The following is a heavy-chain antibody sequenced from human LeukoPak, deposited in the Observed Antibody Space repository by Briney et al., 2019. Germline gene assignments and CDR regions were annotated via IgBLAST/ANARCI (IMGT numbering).Heavy chain of an antibody. CDR1: GGSISSYY. J-gene: IGHJ3*02. Sequence: SEALSLTCTVSGGSISSYYWSWIRQPPGKGLEWIGYISYSGSTNYNPSLKSRVTISIDTSKNQFSLKLRSVTAADTAIYYCARQGYDILTGYIDAFDIWGQGTMVTVSS. CDR3: ARQGYDILTGYIDAFDI. D-gene: IGHD3-9*01. V-gene: IGHV4-59*08. CDR2: ISYSGST.